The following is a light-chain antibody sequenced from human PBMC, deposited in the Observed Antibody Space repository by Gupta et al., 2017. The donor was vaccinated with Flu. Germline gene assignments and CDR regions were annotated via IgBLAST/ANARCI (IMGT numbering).Light chain of an antibody. V-gene: IGKV3-20*01. CDR3: QQPGA. CDR1: QNVNSIY. CDR2: GAS. Sequence: EIMLTQSPGTLSLSPGERATLSCRASQNVNSIYLAWYQQKPGQAPRLLIYGASSRATGIPDRFSGSGSGTDFTLTISRLEPEDVAVYYCQQPGAFGPGTRVDIK. J-gene: IGKJ3*01.